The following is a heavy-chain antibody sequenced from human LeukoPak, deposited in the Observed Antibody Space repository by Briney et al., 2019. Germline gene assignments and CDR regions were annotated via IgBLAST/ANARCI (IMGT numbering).Heavy chain of an antibody. J-gene: IGHJ4*02. CDR3: ARQWLRTTRQDY. V-gene: IGHV4-34*01. Sequence: PSETLSLTCAVYGGSFSDYYWSWIRQPPGKGLEWIGEINHSGSTNYNPSLKSRVTISVDTSKNQFSLKLSSVTAADTAVYYCARQWLRTTRQDYWGQGTLVTVSS. CDR2: INHSGST. D-gene: IGHD5-12*01. CDR1: GGSFSDYY.